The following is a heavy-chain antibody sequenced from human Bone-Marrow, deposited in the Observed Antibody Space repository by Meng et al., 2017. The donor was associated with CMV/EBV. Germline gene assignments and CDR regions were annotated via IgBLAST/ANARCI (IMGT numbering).Heavy chain of an antibody. V-gene: IGHV4-39*07. Sequence: SETLSLTCAVSGGSLSSSSYYWGWIRQPPGKGLEWIGSIYYSGSTYYNPSVKSRVTISVDTSKNQFSLKLSSVTAADTAVYYCARSIAARPGGTPDAFDIWGQGTMVTVSS. J-gene: IGHJ3*02. CDR3: ARSIAARPGGTPDAFDI. CDR2: IYYSGST. D-gene: IGHD6-6*01. CDR1: GGSLSSSSYY.